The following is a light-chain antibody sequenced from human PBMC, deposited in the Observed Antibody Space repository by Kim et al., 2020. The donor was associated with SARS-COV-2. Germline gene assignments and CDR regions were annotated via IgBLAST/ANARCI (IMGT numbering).Light chain of an antibody. CDR2: AAS. Sequence: ASVRDRVTITCWASQAISSDLALYQQKPGKVPKLLIYAASTLQSGVPSRFSGSGSGTDFTLTISSLQPEDVATYYCQKYNSVPFTFGPGTKVDIK. J-gene: IGKJ3*01. V-gene: IGKV1-27*01. CDR1: QAISSD. CDR3: QKYNSVPFT.